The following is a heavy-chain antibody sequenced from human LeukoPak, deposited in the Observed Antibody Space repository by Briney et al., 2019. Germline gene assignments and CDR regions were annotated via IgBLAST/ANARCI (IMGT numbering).Heavy chain of an antibody. CDR2: ISYSGSA. Sequence: SETLSLTCTVSGGSISSSSHYWGWIRQPLGKGLGWLGAISYSGSAYYNPSLKSRVTISLDTSKNQFSLKLSSVTAADTAVYYCARYSYYYSSGGFDPWGQGTLVTVSS. J-gene: IGHJ5*02. CDR3: ARYSYYYSSGGFDP. D-gene: IGHD3-10*01. V-gene: IGHV4-39*01. CDR1: GGSISSSSHY.